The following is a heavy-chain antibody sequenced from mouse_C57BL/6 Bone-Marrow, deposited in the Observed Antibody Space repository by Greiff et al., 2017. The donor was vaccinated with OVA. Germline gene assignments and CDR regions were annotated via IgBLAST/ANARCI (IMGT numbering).Heavy chain of an antibody. V-gene: IGHV1-42*01. CDR3: ARCYSNYGFPYFDY. CDR1: GYSFTGYY. CDR2: INPSTGGT. Sequence: VQLQQSGPELVKPGASVKISCKASGYSFTGYYMNWVKQSPEKSLEWIGEINPSTGGTTYNQKFKAKAKLTVDKSSSTAYMQLKSLTSEDSAVYYCARCYSNYGFPYFDYWGQGTTLTVSS. D-gene: IGHD2-5*01. J-gene: IGHJ2*01.